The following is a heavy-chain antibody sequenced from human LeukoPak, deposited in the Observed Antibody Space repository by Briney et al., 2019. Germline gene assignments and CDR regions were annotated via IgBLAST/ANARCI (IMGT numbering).Heavy chain of an antibody. CDR2: IYHSGST. D-gene: IGHD3-10*01. J-gene: IGHJ4*02. CDR1: GFTFGDYA. Sequence: GSLRLSCTASGFTFGDYALSWFRQPPGKGLEWIGEIYHSGSTNYNPSLKSRVTISVDKSKNQFSLNLTSVTAADTAVYYCARDIYGSGSYLQFDCWGQGTLVTVSS. V-gene: IGHV4-34*01. CDR3: ARDIYGSGSYLQFDC.